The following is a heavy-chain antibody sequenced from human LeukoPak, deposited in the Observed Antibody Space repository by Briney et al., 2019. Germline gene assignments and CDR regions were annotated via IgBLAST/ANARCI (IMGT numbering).Heavy chain of an antibody. Sequence: GGSLRLSCAASGFTFSSYAMSWVRQAPGKGLEWVSAISGSGGGTYYADSVKGRFTVSRDNSKNTLYLQMNSLRAEDTAVYYCAKAEDIVVVVAATSFDYWGQGTLVTVSS. D-gene: IGHD2-15*01. V-gene: IGHV3-23*01. CDR3: AKAEDIVVVVAATSFDY. CDR2: ISGSGGGT. CDR1: GFTFSSYA. J-gene: IGHJ4*02.